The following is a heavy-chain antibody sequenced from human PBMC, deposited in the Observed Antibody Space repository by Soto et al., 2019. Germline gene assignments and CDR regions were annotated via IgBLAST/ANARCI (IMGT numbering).Heavy chain of an antibody. V-gene: IGHV3-23*01. J-gene: IGHJ4*02. D-gene: IGHD6-13*01. CDR1: GFTLSTYG. Sequence: GGSLRLSCAASGFTLSTYGMSWVRQAPGKGLEWVSGISVSNGSTYYADAVKGRFTISRDNSKNTLYLQMNSLRAEDTAVYYCATGNNWYKANWGQGTQVTAPQ. CDR2: ISVSNGST. CDR3: ATGNNWYKAN.